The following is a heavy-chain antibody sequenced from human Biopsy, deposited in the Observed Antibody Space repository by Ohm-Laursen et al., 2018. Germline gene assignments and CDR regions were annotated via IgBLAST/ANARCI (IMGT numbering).Heavy chain of an antibody. D-gene: IGHD5-18*01. CDR2: IFYDGSNT. V-gene: IGHV3-30*18. J-gene: IGHJ6*02. Sequence: SLRLSCSAPGFNVNNKFMSWVRQAPGKGLEWVAFIFYDGSNTYYADSVKGRFTISRDNSRDTLYLQMSSLRAEDTAVYYCAKDRYNYTPIGGFSMDVWGQGTTVTVSS. CDR1: GFNVNNKF. CDR3: AKDRYNYTPIGGFSMDV.